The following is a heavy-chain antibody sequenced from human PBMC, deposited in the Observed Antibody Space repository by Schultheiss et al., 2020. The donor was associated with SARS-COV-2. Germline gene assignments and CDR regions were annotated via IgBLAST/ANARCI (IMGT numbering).Heavy chain of an antibody. V-gene: IGHV3-49*04. Sequence: GGSLRLSCTASGFTFGDYAMSWVRQAPGKGLEWVGFIRSKAYGGTTEYAASVKGRFTISRDDSKSIAYLQMNSLKTEDTAVYYCTRGRVYYDSSGYYPFDYWGQGTLVTVSS. J-gene: IGHJ4*02. CDR3: TRGRVYYDSSGYYPFDY. D-gene: IGHD3-22*01. CDR2: IRSKAYGGTT. CDR1: GFTFGDYA.